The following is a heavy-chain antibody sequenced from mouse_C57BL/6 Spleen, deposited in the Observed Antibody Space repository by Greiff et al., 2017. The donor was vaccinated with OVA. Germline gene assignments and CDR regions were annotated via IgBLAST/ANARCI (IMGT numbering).Heavy chain of an antibody. CDR1: GYSFTGYY. V-gene: IGHV1-42*01. D-gene: IGHD1-1*02. CDR2: IHPSTGGT. Sequence: EVQLQQSGPELVKPGASVKISCKASGYSFTGYYMNWVKQSPEKSLEWIGEIHPSTGGTTYNQKFKAKATLTVDKSSSTAYMQLKSLTSEDSAVYYCARGYYGHYFDYWGQGTTLTVSS. J-gene: IGHJ2*01. CDR3: ARGYYGHYFDY.